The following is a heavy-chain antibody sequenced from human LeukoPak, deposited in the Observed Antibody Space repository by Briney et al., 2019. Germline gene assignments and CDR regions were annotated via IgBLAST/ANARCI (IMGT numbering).Heavy chain of an antibody. CDR2: ISYDGSNK. CDR1: GFTFRSYG. J-gene: IGHJ6*02. CDR3: AKDPSVGVPNYYYGMDI. V-gene: IGHV3-30*18. D-gene: IGHD1-26*01. Sequence: GGSLRLSCAASGFTFRSYGMHWVRQAPGKGLEWVAVISYDGSNKIYTDSVKGRFTISRDNSKNTLFLQMSSLRAEDTAVYYCAKDPSVGVPNYYYGMDIWGQGTTVTVSS.